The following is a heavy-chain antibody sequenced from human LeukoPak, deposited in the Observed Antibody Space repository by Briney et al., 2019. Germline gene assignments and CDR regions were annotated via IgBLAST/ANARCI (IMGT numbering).Heavy chain of an antibody. Sequence: GGSLRLSCAASGFTFSSYAMHWVRQAPGKGLEYVSAISSNGGSTYYANSVKGRFTISRDNSKNTLYLQMGSLRAEDMAVYYCARGNYGDNHFDYWGQGTLVTVSS. J-gene: IGHJ4*02. D-gene: IGHD4-17*01. CDR2: ISSNGGST. CDR3: ARGNYGDNHFDY. V-gene: IGHV3-64*01. CDR1: GFTFSSYA.